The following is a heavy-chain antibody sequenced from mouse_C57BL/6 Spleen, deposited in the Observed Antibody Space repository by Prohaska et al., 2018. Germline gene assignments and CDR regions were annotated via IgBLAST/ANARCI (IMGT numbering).Heavy chain of an antibody. CDR3: ARGYGSSSNFDY. Sequence: QVQLQQPGAELVKPGASVKLSCKASGYTFTSYWMHWVKQRPGQGLEWIGMIHPNSGSTNYNEKFKSKATLTVDKSSSTAYMQLSSLTSEDSAVYYCARGYGSSSNFDYWGQGTTLTVSS. CDR1: GYTFTSYW. D-gene: IGHD1-1*01. J-gene: IGHJ2*01. V-gene: IGHV1-64*01. CDR2: IHPNSGST.